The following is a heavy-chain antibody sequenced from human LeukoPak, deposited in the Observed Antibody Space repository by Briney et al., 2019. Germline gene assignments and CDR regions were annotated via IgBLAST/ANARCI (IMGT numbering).Heavy chain of an antibody. CDR2: IYYSGST. J-gene: IGHJ3*02. Sequence: SETLSLTCTVSGGSISSSSYYWGWIRQPLGKGLEWIGSIYYSGSTYYNPSLKSRVTISVDTSKNQFSLKLSSVTAADTAVYYCARGTGVTIFGVVIIGAFDIWGQGTTVTVSS. CDR3: ARGTGVTIFGVVIIGAFDI. CDR1: GGSISSSSYY. D-gene: IGHD3-3*01. V-gene: IGHV4-39*07.